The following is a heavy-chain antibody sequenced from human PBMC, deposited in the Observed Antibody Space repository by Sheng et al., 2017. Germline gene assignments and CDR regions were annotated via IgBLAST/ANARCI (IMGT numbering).Heavy chain of an antibody. CDR1: GGSFSGYY. V-gene: IGHV4-34*01. D-gene: IGHD6-13*01. CDR3: ARARGSSWYSRYFDY. CDR2: INHSGST. Sequence: QVQLQQWGAGLLKPSETLSLTCAVYGGSFSGYYWSWIRQPPGKGLEWIGEINHSGSTNYNPSLKSRVTISVDTSKNQFSLKLSSVTAADTAVYYCARARGSSWYSRYFDYWGQGTLVTVSS. J-gene: IGHJ4*02.